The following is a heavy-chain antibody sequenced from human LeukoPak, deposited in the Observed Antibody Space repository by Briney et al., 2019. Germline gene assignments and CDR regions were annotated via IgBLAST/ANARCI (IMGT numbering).Heavy chain of an antibody. CDR1: GFTSSDYY. D-gene: IGHD6-19*01. CDR3: ARDGGSAWFLDY. Sequence: GGSLRLSCVASGFTSSDYYMSWIRQAPGKGLEWVSYISSSGNTTYNADSVKGRFSITRDNAKNSLYLQMNSLRAEDTAVYYCARDGGSAWFLDYWGQGTLVTVSS. V-gene: IGHV3-11*04. J-gene: IGHJ4*02. CDR2: ISSSGNTT.